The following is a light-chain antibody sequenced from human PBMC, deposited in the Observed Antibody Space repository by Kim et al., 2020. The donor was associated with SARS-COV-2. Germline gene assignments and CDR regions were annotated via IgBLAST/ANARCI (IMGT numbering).Light chain of an antibody. V-gene: IGKV1-39*01. J-gene: IGKJ1*01. Sequence: ASVADRLPTTCLASHAITTYLNSYQEKLCRAVILLIYDSSSLHCRVPSRFSGRGSGTDFTLTISSLEREDFATYYCQQSYSMQWTFGQGTKVDIK. CDR2: DSS. CDR1: HAITTY. CDR3: QQSYSMQWT.